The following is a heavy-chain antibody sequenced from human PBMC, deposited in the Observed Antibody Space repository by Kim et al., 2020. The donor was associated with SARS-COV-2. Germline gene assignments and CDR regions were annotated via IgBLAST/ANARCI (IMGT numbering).Heavy chain of an antibody. CDR3: ARVRGYSYVLWDY. J-gene: IGHJ4*02. Sequence: YAASVEGRFTISRDNAKNSLYLRMNSLRAEDTAVYYCARVRGYSYVLWDYWGQGTLVTVSS. V-gene: IGHV3-11*01. D-gene: IGHD5-18*01.